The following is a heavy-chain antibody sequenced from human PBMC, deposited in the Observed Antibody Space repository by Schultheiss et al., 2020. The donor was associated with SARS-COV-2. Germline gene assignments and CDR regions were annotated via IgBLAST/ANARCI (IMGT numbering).Heavy chain of an antibody. D-gene: IGHD6-13*01. V-gene: IGHV3-23*01. Sequence: GGSLRLSCAASGFTFDDYALHWVRQGPGKGLEWVSAISGSGGSTYYADSVKGRFTISRDNSKNTLYLQMNSLRAEDTAVYYCARHVPHAAAGPNYGMDVWGQGTTVTVSS. CDR2: ISGSGGST. J-gene: IGHJ6*02. CDR3: ARHVPHAAAGPNYGMDV. CDR1: GFTFDDYA.